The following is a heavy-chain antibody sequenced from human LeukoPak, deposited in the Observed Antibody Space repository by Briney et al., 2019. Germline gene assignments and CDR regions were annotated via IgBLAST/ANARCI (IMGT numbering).Heavy chain of an antibody. D-gene: IGHD2-2*01. CDR2: ISAYSGNT. CDR3: ARPATYGCSSTSCYLDPFDY. Sequence: ASVKVSCKASGYTFTSYGISWVRQAPGQGLEWMGWISAYSGNTNYAQKLQGRVTMTTDTSTSTAYMELRSLRSDDTAVYYCARPATYGCSSTSCYLDPFDYWGQGTLVTVSS. V-gene: IGHV1-18*01. CDR1: GYTFTSYG. J-gene: IGHJ4*02.